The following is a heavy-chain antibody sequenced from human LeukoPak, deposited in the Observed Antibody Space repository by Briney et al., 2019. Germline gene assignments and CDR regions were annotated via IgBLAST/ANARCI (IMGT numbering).Heavy chain of an antibody. J-gene: IGHJ5*02. D-gene: IGHD6-6*01. CDR2: INHSGST. V-gene: IGHV4-34*01. CDR1: GGSFSGYY. CDR3: ATEYSSSPRWFDP. Sequence: KPSETLSLTCAVYGGSFSGYYWSWIRQPPGKGLEWIGEINHSGSTNYNPSLKSRVTISVDTSKNQFSLKLSSVTAADTAVYYCATEYSSSPRWFDPWGQGTLVTVSS.